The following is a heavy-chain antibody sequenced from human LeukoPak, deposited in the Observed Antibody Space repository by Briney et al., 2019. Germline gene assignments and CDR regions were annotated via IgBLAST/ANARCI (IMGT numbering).Heavy chain of an antibody. V-gene: IGHV4-61*08. J-gene: IGHJ4*02. CDR2: IYYSGST. CDR1: GGSISSGDYY. D-gene: IGHD6-19*01. Sequence: PSQTLSLTCTVSGGSISSGDYYWSWIRQPPGKGLEWIGYIYYSGSTNYNPSLKSRVTISVDTSKNQFSLKLSSVTAADTAVYYCARGQYSSGWYSRPYPLLDYWGQGTLVTVSS. CDR3: ARGQYSSGWYSRPYPLLDY.